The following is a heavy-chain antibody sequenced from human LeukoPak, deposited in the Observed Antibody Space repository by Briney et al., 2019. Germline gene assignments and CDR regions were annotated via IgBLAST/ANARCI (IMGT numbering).Heavy chain of an antibody. D-gene: IGHD3-22*01. CDR1: GFTFSSYA. CDR3: AKGYYYDSSGYPSFDY. V-gene: IGHV3-23*01. CDR2: ISGSGGST. Sequence: PGGSLRLSCAASGFTFSSYAMSWVRQAPGKGLEWVSAISGSGGSTYYADSVKGRFTISRDNSKNTLYLQMNSLRAEGTAVYYCAKGYYYDSSGYPSFDYWGQGTLVTVSS. J-gene: IGHJ4*02.